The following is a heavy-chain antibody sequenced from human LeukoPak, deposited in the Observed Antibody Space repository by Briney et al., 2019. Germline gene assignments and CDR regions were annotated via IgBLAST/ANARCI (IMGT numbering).Heavy chain of an antibody. CDR1: GFTFSSYS. CDR2: ISSSSYI. V-gene: IGHV3-21*01. J-gene: IGHJ4*02. D-gene: IGHD6-13*01. CDR3: ASGRAAGRVLI. Sequence: GGSLRLSCAASGFTFSSYSMNWVRQAPGKGLEWVSSISSSSYIYYADSVKGRFTISRDNAKNSLYLQMNSLRAEDTAVYYCASGRAAGRVLIWGQGTLVTVSS.